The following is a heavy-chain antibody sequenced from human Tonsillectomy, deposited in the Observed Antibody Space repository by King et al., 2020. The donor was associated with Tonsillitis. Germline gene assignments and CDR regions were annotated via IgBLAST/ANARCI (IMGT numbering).Heavy chain of an antibody. V-gene: IGHV5-10-1*03. D-gene: IGHD3-10*01. CDR3: AVSGYYGSGSYYNRADY. CDR1: GYSFTSYW. CDR2: IDPSDSYT. J-gene: IGHJ4*02. Sequence: VQLVQSGAEVKKPGESLRISCKGSGYSFTSYWISWVRQMPGKGLEWMGRIDPSDSYTNYSPSFQGHVTISADMSISTAYLQWSSLKASDTAMYYCAVSGYYGSGSYYNRADYWGQGTLVTVSS.